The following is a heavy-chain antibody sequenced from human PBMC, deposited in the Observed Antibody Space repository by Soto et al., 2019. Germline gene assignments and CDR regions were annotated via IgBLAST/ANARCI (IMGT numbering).Heavy chain of an antibody. V-gene: IGHV3-9*01. J-gene: IGHJ4*02. CDR2: ITWNSRVL. D-gene: IGHD3-3*01. Sequence: GGSLRLSCVVTWLNFDDFAMHWVRQAPGKGLEWVSGITWNSRVLAYADSVKGRFTISRDNARNSLYLQMDSLRDEDTALYYCAKGRYDFWSPYYFDSWGQGTLVTVSS. CDR3: AKGRYDFWSPYYFDS. CDR1: WLNFDDFA.